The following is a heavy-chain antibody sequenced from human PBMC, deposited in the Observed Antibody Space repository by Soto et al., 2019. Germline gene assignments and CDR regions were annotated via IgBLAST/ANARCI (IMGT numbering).Heavy chain of an antibody. CDR1: GYTFTTYW. J-gene: IGHJ6*02. CDR2: IYPGDSDT. Sequence: GESLKISGKRSGYTFTTYWIAWVRQMPGKGLEWMGIIYPGDSDTKYSPSFQGQVTISADKSISTAYLQWRSLKASDTATYYCARSGSGTYERSKYYFYGMDVWGQGATVTVSS. V-gene: IGHV5-51*01. CDR3: ARSGSGTYERSKYYFYGMDV. D-gene: IGHD3-10*01.